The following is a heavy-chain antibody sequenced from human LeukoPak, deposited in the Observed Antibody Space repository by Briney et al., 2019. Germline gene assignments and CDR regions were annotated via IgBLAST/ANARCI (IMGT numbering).Heavy chain of an antibody. D-gene: IGHD3-10*01. CDR2: ISWNSGNI. V-gene: IGHV3-9*01. CDR3: AKVAVRGINGAFDI. CDR1: GFTFSRYA. J-gene: IGHJ3*02. Sequence: PGGSLRLSCAASGFTFSRYAMSWVRQAPGKGLEWVSGISWNSGNIVYADSVKGRFTISRDNAKNSLYLQMNSLRAEDTALYYCAKVAVRGINGAFDIWGQGTMVTVSS.